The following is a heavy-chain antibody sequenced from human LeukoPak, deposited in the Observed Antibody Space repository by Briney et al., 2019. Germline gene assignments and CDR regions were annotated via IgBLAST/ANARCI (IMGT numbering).Heavy chain of an antibody. CDR3: ARVSFFRWAATRPSYYYYYMDV. D-gene: IGHD2-15*01. Sequence: GSLRLSCAASGFTFSSYEMNWIRQPPGKGLEWIGEINHSGSTNYNPSLKSRVTISVDTSKNQFSLKLSSVTAADTAVYYCARVSFFRWAATRPSYYYYYMDVWGKGTTVTISS. CDR2: INHSGST. V-gene: IGHV4-34*01. J-gene: IGHJ6*03. CDR1: GFTFSSYE.